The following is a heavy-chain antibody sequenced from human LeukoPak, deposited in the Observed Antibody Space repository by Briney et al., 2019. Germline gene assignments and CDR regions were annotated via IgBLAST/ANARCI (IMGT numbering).Heavy chain of an antibody. CDR2: IIPILGIA. J-gene: IGHJ4*02. D-gene: IGHD3-10*01. V-gene: IGHV1-69*04. Sequence: SVKVSCKASGGTLSSYAISWVRQAPGQGLEWMGRIIPILGIANYAQKFQGRVTITADKSTSTAYMELSSLRSEDTAVYYCAGIGDGSGSYYTPQDYWGQGTLVTVSS. CDR1: GGTLSSYA. CDR3: AGIGDGSGSYYTPQDY.